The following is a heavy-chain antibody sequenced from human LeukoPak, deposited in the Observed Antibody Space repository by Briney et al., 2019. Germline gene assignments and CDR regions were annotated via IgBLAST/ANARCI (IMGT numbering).Heavy chain of an antibody. CDR3: ARRSGSYYATHFDY. J-gene: IGHJ4*02. D-gene: IGHD1-26*01. Sequence: PSETLSLTCTVSGGSISSSSYYWGWIRQPPGKRLEWIGSIYYSGSTYYNPSLKSRVTISVDTSKNQFSLKLSSVTAADTAVYYCARRSGSYYATHFDYWGQGTLVTVSS. CDR2: IYYSGST. CDR1: GGSISSSSYY. V-gene: IGHV4-39*01.